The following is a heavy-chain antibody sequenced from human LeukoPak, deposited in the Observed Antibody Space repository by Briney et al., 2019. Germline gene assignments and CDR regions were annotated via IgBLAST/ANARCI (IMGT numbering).Heavy chain of an antibody. Sequence: SVKVSCKASGGTFSSYAISWVRQAPGQGLEWMGGIIPIFGTANYAQKFQGRVTITTDESTSTAYMELSSLRSEDTAVYYCASYGSSWYGSVYNWFDPWGQGTLVTVSS. CDR2: IIPIFGTA. J-gene: IGHJ5*02. CDR1: GGTFSSYA. D-gene: IGHD6-13*01. V-gene: IGHV1-69*05. CDR3: ASYGSSWYGSVYNWFDP.